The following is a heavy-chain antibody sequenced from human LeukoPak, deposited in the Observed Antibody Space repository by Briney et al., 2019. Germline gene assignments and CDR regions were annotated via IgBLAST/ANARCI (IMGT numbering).Heavy chain of an antibody. D-gene: IGHD3-3*01. CDR3: ARKRSYYDFWSGYSEGYYFDY. J-gene: IGHJ4*02. V-gene: IGHV1-8*03. CDR1: GYTFTSYD. CDR2: MNPNSGNT. Sequence: ASVKVSCKASGYTFTSYDINWVRQATGQGLEWMGWMNPNSGNTGYAQKFQGRVTITRNPSISTAYMELSSLRSEDTAVYYCARKRSYYDFWSGYSEGYYFDYWGQGTLVTVSS.